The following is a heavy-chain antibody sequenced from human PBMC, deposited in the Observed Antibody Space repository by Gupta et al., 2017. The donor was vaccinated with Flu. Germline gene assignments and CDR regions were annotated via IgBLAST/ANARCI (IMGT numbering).Heavy chain of an antibody. J-gene: IGHJ6*02. CDR2: ISFDGSEK. D-gene: IGHD1-1*01. CDR3: AKDLVQHWPHSPYYYGMDV. CDR1: GFTFSTYG. V-gene: IGHV3-30*18. Sequence: QVQLVESGGGVVQPGRSLRLSCAASGFTFSTYGIYWVRQAPGTGLEWVAVISFDGSEKYYADSVKGRFTISRDNSKNTVSLQMNSLRAEDTALYYCAKDLVQHWPHSPYYYGMDVWGQGTTVTVSS.